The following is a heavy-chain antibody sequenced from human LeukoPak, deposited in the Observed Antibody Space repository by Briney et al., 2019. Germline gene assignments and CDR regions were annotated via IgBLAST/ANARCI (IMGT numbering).Heavy chain of an antibody. V-gene: IGHV7-4-1*02. D-gene: IGHD3-3*01. J-gene: IGHJ5*02. CDR3: ARERSPIFGVVRRHNNWFDP. CDR1: GYTFNGYT. Sequence: ASVKVSCKASGYTFNGYTINWVRQAPGQGLEWMGWINTNTGNPTYAQGFTGRFVFSLDTPVSTAYLQISSLKAEDTAVYYCARERSPIFGVVRRHNNWFDPWGQGTLATVSS. CDR2: INTNTGNP.